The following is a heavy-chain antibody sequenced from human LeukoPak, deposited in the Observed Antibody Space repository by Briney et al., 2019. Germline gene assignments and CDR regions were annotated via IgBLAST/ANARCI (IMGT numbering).Heavy chain of an antibody. V-gene: IGHV3-7*03. CDR1: GFPFSSYW. D-gene: IGHD2-2*01. Sequence: GGSLRLSCVASGFPFSSYWMTWVRQAPGKGLEWVANINQDGSEKYYVDSVKGRFTISRDNAKNSVYLQMNSLRVEDTAVYYCAKEYQLRGMDVWGQGTTVTVSS. CDR3: AKEYQLRGMDV. CDR2: INQDGSEK. J-gene: IGHJ6*02.